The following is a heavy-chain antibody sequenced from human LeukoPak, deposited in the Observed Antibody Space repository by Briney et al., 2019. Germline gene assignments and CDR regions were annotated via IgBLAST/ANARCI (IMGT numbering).Heavy chain of an antibody. Sequence: SQTLSLNCTVSGGSIGDYYWSWIRQPPGQGLEWLGYIHYSGNTYYNPSLKSRLIISIDASKNQFSLNLSSVTAADTAVYYCARESPPDAFDIWGRGTVVTVSS. CDR1: GGSIGDYY. CDR2: IHYSGNT. J-gene: IGHJ3*02. V-gene: IGHV4-30-4*01. CDR3: ARESPPDAFDI.